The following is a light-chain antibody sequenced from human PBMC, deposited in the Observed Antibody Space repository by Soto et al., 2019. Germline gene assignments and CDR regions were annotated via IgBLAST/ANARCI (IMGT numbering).Light chain of an antibody. J-gene: IGKJ1*01. CDR3: QQSYSTPPWT. V-gene: IGKV1-39*01. Sequence: DLQMTQSPSSLSASVGDRVTITCRASQSISSYLNWYQQKPGKAPKLLIYAASSLQSGVPSRFSGSGSGTDFTLTIRSLQPEDFATYYCQQSYSTPPWTLGQGTKVEIK. CDR1: QSISSY. CDR2: AAS.